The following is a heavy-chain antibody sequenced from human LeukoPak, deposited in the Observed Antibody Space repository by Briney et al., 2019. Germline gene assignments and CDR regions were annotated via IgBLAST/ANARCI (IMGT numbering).Heavy chain of an antibody. CDR2: ISGSGGNT. J-gene: IGHJ4*02. CDR1: GFTLSYYG. D-gene: IGHD5-18*01. Sequence: PGGSLRLSCAASGFTLSYYGMSWVRQAPGKGLEWVSLISGSGGNTYYADSVKGRFTISRDNSKNTLFLQMSSLRADDTGVYYCAKDMGYSYGYIDYWGRGTLVTVSS. V-gene: IGHV3-23*01. CDR3: AKDMGYSYGYIDY.